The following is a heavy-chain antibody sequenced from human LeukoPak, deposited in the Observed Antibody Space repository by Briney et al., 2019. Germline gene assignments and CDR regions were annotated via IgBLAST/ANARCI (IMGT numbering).Heavy chain of an antibody. D-gene: IGHD6-19*01. CDR1: GFTFSSYG. Sequence: PGGSLRLSCAASGFTFSSYGMHWVRQAPGKGLEWVAVIWYDGSNKYYADSVEGRFTISRDNSKNTLYLQMNSLRAEDTAVYYCARDQFIGGEQWLVSYYYGMDVWGQGTTVTVSS. CDR3: ARDQFIGGEQWLVSYYYGMDV. CDR2: IWYDGSNK. V-gene: IGHV3-33*01. J-gene: IGHJ6*02.